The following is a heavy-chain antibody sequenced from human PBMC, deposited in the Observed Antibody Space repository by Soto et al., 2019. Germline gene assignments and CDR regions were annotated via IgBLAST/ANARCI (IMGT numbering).Heavy chain of an antibody. J-gene: IGHJ4*02. CDR1: GFIFKNYA. D-gene: IGHD6-6*01. Sequence: LRLSCAVSGFIFKNYALNWVRQAPGKGLEWVASITRDGYNKYYADSVKGRFTISRDNSKNTLSLQMTALRVEDSSVYYCTKSSGGSSSVGMDYWGPGTLVTVS. CDR3: TKSSGGSSSVGMDY. V-gene: IGHV3-30*04. CDR2: ITRDGYNK.